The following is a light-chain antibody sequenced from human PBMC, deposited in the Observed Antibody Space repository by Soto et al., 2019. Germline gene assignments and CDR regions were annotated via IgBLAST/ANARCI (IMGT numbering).Light chain of an antibody. Sequence: QSVLTQPASVSGSPGQSITISCTGTSSDVGGYNYVSWYQQHPGKAPKLMIYDVSNRPSGVSNRFSGSKSGNTASLTISGLQADDEADYSCSSYTTSSLHVFGTVTKVTDL. J-gene: IGLJ1*01. CDR2: DVS. V-gene: IGLV2-14*01. CDR3: SSYTTSSLHV. CDR1: SSDVGGYNY.